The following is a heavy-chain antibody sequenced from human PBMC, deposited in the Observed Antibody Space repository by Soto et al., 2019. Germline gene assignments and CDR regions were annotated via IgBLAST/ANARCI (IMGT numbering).Heavy chain of an antibody. Sequence: ASVKVSCKASGYTFTGYYVHWVRQAPGQGLEWVGWINPNSGATTYAQKLQGRVTMTRDTSIITAHMELSRLRSDDTAMYYCARDMVSTIGDFDYWGQGTLVTVSS. D-gene: IGHD3-16*01. CDR1: GYTFTGYY. CDR2: INPNSGAT. V-gene: IGHV1-2*02. J-gene: IGHJ4*02. CDR3: ARDMVSTIGDFDY.